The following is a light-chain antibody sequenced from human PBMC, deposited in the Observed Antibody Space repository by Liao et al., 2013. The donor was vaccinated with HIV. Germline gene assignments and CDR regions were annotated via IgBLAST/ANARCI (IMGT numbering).Light chain of an antibody. CDR1: NIGSKS. V-gene: IGLV3-21*01. Sequence: SYVLTQPPSVSVAPGKTARIPCGTNNIGSKSVHWYQQKPGQAPVLVIYYDSGRPSGVPERFSGSSSGTTVTLTISGVQAEDEADYYCQSADSSGTCPVFGGGTKLTVL. J-gene: IGLJ3*02. CDR3: QSADSSGTCPV. CDR2: YDS.